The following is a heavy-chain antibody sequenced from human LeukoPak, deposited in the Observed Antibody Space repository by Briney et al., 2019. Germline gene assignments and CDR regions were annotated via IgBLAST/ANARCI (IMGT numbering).Heavy chain of an antibody. CDR3: ANRDIVVVVAATDDY. Sequence: PGGSLRLSCAASGFTFSSYAMSWVRQAPGKGLEWVSAISGSGGSTYYADSVKGRFTISRDNSKNTLYLQMNSLRAEDTAVYYCANRDIVVVVAATDDYWGQGTLVTVSP. D-gene: IGHD2-15*01. V-gene: IGHV3-23*01. CDR1: GFTFSSYA. J-gene: IGHJ4*02. CDR2: ISGSGGST.